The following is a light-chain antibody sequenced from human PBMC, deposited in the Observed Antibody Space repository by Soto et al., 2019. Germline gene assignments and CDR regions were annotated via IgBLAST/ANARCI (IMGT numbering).Light chain of an antibody. CDR3: QQYNNWPPRYT. J-gene: IGKJ2*01. V-gene: IGKV3-15*01. CDR1: QSVSSN. Sequence: EIVMTQSPATLSVSPGERATLSCRASQSVSSNLAWYQQKPGQAPRLLIYGASTRATGIPARFSGSGSGTEFTITISSLQSEDFAVYYGQQYNNWPPRYTFGQGTKLEIK. CDR2: GAS.